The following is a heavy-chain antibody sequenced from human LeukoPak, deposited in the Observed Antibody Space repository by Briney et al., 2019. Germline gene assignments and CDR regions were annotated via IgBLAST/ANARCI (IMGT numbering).Heavy chain of an antibody. CDR3: ARRTMWADY. J-gene: IGHJ4*02. D-gene: IGHD3-10*02. CDR2: ISSSSSTI. Sequence: GGSLRLSCAASGFTFSSYSMNWVRQAPGKGLEWVSYISSSSSTIYYADSVKGRFTISRDNAKNSPYLQMNSLRAEDTAVYYCARRTMWADYWGQGTLVTVSS. CDR1: GFTFSSYS. V-gene: IGHV3-48*04.